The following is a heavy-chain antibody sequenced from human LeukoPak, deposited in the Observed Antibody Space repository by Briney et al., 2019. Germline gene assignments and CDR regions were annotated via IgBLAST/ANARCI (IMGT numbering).Heavy chain of an antibody. D-gene: IGHD3-3*01. Sequence: SETLSLTCAVYGGSFSGYYWSWIRQPPGKGLEWIGEINHSGSTNYNPSLKSRVTISVDTSKNQSSLKLSSVTAADTAVYYCARGLNYDFWSGYYTPSPRFDYWGQGTLVTVSS. CDR1: GGSFSGYY. CDR3: ARGLNYDFWSGYYTPSPRFDY. J-gene: IGHJ4*02. CDR2: INHSGST. V-gene: IGHV4-34*01.